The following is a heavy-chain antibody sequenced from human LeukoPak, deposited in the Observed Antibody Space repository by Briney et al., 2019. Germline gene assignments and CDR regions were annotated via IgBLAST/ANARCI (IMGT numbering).Heavy chain of an antibody. CDR1: GGSISSGGYY. CDR3: ARDYGGNQGRGDDAFDI. J-gene: IGHJ3*02. V-gene: IGHV4-30-2*01. CDR2: IYHSGST. D-gene: IGHD4-23*01. Sequence: SQTLSLTCTVSGGSISSGGYYWSWIRQPPGKGLEWVGYIYHSGSTYYNPSLKSRVTISVDRSKNQFSLKLSSVTAADTAVYYCARDYGGNQGRGDDAFDIWGQGTMVTVSS.